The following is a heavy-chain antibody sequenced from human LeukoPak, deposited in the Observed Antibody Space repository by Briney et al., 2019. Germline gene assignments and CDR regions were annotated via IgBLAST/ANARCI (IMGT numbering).Heavy chain of an antibody. CDR3: ARGYGDNSGAFDI. CDR2: INHSGIT. J-gene: IGHJ3*02. D-gene: IGHD4-23*01. CDR1: GGSFSGYY. Sequence: SETLSLTCAVYGGSFSGYYWSWIRQPPGKGLEWIGEINHSGITYYNPSLKSRVTISVDTSKNQFSLKVSSVTAADTAVYFCARGYGDNSGAFDIWGQGTLVTVSS. V-gene: IGHV4-34*01.